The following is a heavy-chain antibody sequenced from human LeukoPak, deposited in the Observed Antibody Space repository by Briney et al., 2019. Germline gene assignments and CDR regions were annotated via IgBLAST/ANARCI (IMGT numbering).Heavy chain of an antibody. CDR1: GYTFTSYD. D-gene: IGHD3-10*01. V-gene: IGHV1-8*01. CDR3: ARVLVRGAKPQRGFDY. Sequence: GASVKVSCKASGYTFTSYDINWVRQATGQGLEWMGWMNPNSGNTGYAQKFQGRVTMTRNTSISTAYMELSSLRSEDTAVYYCARVLVRGAKPQRGFDYWGQGTLVTVSS. J-gene: IGHJ4*02. CDR2: MNPNSGNT.